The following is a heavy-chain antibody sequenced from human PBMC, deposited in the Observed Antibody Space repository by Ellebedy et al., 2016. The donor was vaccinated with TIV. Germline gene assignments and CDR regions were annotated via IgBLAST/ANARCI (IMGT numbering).Heavy chain of an antibody. Sequence: GESLKISXAASGFTFSSYAMHWVRQAPGKGLEWVAVISYDGSNKYYADSVKGRFTISRDNSKNTLYLQMNSLRAEDTAVYYCAKGGGVGARTRPFDPWGQGTLVTVSS. D-gene: IGHD1-26*01. CDR1: GFTFSSYA. CDR3: AKGGGVGARTRPFDP. V-gene: IGHV3-30-3*01. CDR2: ISYDGSNK. J-gene: IGHJ5*02.